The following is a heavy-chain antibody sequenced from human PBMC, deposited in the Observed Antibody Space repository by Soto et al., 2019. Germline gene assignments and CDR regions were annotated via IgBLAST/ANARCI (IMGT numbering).Heavy chain of an antibody. D-gene: IGHD3-16*01. CDR1: GYTFTSYD. CDR3: AIGGFSRYAAFDI. J-gene: IGHJ3*02. V-gene: IGHV1-8*01. CDR2: MNPNSGNT. Sequence: QVQLVQSGAEVKKPGASVKVSCKASGYTFTSYDINWVRQATGQGLEWMGWMNPNSGNTGYAQKCKGRVPMTRNTSMSTAYWGLSSLRSGYTAVYYCAIGGFSRYAAFDIWDKGTMVTVSS.